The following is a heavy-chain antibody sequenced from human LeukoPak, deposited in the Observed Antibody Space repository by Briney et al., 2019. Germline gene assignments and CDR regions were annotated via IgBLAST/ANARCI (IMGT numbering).Heavy chain of an antibody. CDR3: AKERASGWYQGTFAY. Sequence: GGSLRLSCAASGFTFSSYWMSWVRQAPGKGLEWVANIKQDGSEKYYVDSVKGRFTISRDNSKNTLYLQMNSLRAEDTAVYYCAKERASGWYQGTFAYWGQGTLVTVSS. CDR2: IKQDGSEK. CDR1: GFTFSSYW. D-gene: IGHD6-19*01. J-gene: IGHJ4*02. V-gene: IGHV3-7*03.